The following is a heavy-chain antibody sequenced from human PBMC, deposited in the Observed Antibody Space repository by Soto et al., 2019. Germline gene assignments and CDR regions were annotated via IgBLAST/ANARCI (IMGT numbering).Heavy chain of an antibody. J-gene: IGHJ4*02. D-gene: IGHD2-15*01. CDR1: GHTLTNYG. CDR2: INSHNGNS. V-gene: IGHV1-18*01. CDR3: VTPSFCSGGNCLYFFDN. Sequence: ASVKVSCKASGHTLTNYGISWVRQAPGQGLEWMGWINSHNGNSDYAQKFQDRVTMTTDTSTSTAYMELRSLRYDDTAVYYCVTPSFCSGGNCLYFFDNWGQRTLVTVSS.